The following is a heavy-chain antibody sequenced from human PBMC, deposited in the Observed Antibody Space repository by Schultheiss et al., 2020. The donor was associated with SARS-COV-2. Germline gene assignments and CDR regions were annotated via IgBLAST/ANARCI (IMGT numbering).Heavy chain of an antibody. Sequence: ETLSLTCTVSGGSISSYYWSWIRQPPGKGLEWVANIKQDGSEKYYVDSVKGRFTISRDNAKNSLYLQMNSLRAEDTAVYYCARDSYYGSGSYLTPAYYYYYYGMDVWGQGTTVTVSS. CDR2: IKQDGSEK. V-gene: IGHV3-7*01. CDR3: ARDSYYGSGSYLTPAYYYYYYGMDV. D-gene: IGHD3-10*01. CDR1: GGSISSYY. J-gene: IGHJ6*02.